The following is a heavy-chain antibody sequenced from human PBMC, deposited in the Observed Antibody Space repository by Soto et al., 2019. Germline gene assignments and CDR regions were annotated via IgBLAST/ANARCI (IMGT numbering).Heavy chain of an antibody. CDR1: GFTFSSFA. J-gene: IGHJ4*02. D-gene: IGHD5-18*01. V-gene: IGHV3-23*01. Sequence: GVLRLSCAASGFTFSSFAMSWVRQAPGKGLDWVSAISGSGGSTYSADSVKGRFTISRDNSKNTLYLQMNSLRAEDTAVFYCGRGGSDSPMAPGYWGQGTLVTSPQ. CDR3: GRGGSDSPMAPGY. CDR2: ISGSGGST.